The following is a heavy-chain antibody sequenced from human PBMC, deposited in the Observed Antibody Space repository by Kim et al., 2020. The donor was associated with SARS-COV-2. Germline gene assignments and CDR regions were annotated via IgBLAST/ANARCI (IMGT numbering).Heavy chain of an antibody. J-gene: IGHJ4*02. V-gene: IGHV6-1*01. D-gene: IGHD6-19*01. Sequence: NDYATSVKSPININPDTSKNQFTLHQNSVTPEDTAVYYCAREGWLVGFDYWGQGTLVTVSS. CDR2: N. CDR3: AREGWLVGFDY.